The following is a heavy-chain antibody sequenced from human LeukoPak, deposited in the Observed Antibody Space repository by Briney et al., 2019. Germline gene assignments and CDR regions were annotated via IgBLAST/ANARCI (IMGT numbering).Heavy chain of an antibody. CDR2: ISGSGGST. V-gene: IGHV3-23*01. CDR3: AKDGGEYYDILTGYYPRLYYMDV. CDR1: GFTFSGSA. D-gene: IGHD3-9*01. Sequence: GGSLRLSCAASGFTFSGSAMHWVRQAPGKGLEWVSAISGSGGSTYYADSVKGRFTISRGNSKNTLYLQMNSLRAEDTAVYYCAKDGGEYYDILTGYYPRLYYMDVWGKGTTVTISS. J-gene: IGHJ6*03.